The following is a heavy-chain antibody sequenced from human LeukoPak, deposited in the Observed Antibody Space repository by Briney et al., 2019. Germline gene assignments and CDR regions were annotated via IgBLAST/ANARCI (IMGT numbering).Heavy chain of an antibody. CDR1: GYSISSGYY. D-gene: IGHD3-10*01. Sequence: SETLSLTCTVSGYSISSGYYWGWIRQPPGKGLEWIGNIFHSGSSYYNPSLESRVTMSTATSKNQFSLKPSSVTAADTAVYYCVRGGYYGSGNDFRFDPWGQGTLVTVSS. J-gene: IGHJ5*02. V-gene: IGHV4-38-2*02. CDR3: VRGGYYGSGNDFRFDP. CDR2: IFHSGSS.